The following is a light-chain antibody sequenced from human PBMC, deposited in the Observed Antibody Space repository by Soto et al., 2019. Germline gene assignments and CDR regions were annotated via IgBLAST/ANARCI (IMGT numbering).Light chain of an antibody. CDR1: SSNIGAGYD. Sequence: QSVRTQPHSLSGATGQRVTISCTGRSSNIGAGYDGHWYQQLPGTAPKLLIYGNSNRPSGVPDRFSGSKSGTSASLAITGLQAEDEADYDCQSYDSSLSGYVVFGGVTKLTVL. V-gene: IGLV1-40*01. CDR3: QSYDSSLSGYVV. CDR2: GNS. J-gene: IGLJ2*01.